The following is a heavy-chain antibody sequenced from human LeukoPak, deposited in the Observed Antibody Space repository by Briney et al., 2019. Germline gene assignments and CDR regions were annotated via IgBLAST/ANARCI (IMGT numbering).Heavy chain of an antibody. CDR1: GFIFSSYG. CDR3: TTDVPGEAGYSYYYYYMDV. CDR2: ISSSSSYI. Sequence: GGSLRLSCAASGFIFSSYGMHWVRQAPGKGLEWVSSISSSSSYIYYADSVKGRFTISRDNAKNSLYLQMNSLRAEDTAVYYCTTDVPGEAGYSYYYYYMDVWGKGTTVTVSS. D-gene: IGHD5-18*01. V-gene: IGHV3-21*01. J-gene: IGHJ6*03.